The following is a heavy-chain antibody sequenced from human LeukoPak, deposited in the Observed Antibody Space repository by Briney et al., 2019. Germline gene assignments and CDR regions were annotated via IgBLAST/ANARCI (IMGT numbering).Heavy chain of an antibody. D-gene: IGHD3-3*01. V-gene: IGHV4-4*09. J-gene: IGHJ6*03. CDR1: GGSISSYY. CDR3: ARVGLRFLEWLLSDYYYYMDV. CDR2: IYTSGST. Sequence: PSETLSLTCTVSGGSISSYYWSWIRQPPGKGLEWIGYIYTSGSTNYNPSLKSRVTISVDTSKNQFSLKLSSVTAADTAVYYCARVGLRFLEWLLSDYYYYMDVWGKGTTVTVSS.